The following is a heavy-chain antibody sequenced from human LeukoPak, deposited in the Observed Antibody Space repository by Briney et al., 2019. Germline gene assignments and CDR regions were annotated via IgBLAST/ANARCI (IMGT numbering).Heavy chain of an antibody. J-gene: IGHJ4*02. D-gene: IGHD4-17*01. Sequence: QTGGSLRLSCTASGFSFGDYGLSWVRQAPGKGLEWIGFIRRKANDGTTEYAASVKGRFTISRDDSKAIAYLQMNGLQTEDTALYYCTRADGDYDHRFFDYWGQGTLVIVSS. V-gene: IGHV3-49*04. CDR3: TRADGDYDHRFFDY. CDR2: IRRKANDGTT. CDR1: GFSFGDYG.